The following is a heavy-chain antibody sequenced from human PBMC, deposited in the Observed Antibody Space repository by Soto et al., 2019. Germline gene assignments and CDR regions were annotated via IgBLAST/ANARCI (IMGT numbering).Heavy chain of an antibody. CDR3: AAVAGRYWFDP. Sequence: QVQLQQWGAGLLKPSETLSLTCAVYGGSFSGYYWSWIRQPPGKGLEWIGEINHSGSANSNPSLRSRVTIPVDTSKNQFSLKLSSVTAADTAVYYCAAVAGRYWFDPWGQGTLVTVSS. J-gene: IGHJ5*02. CDR1: GGSFSGYY. V-gene: IGHV4-34*01. CDR2: INHSGSA. D-gene: IGHD6-19*01.